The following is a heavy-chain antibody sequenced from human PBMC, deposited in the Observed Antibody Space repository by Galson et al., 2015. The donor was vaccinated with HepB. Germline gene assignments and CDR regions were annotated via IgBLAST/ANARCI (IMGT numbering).Heavy chain of an antibody. CDR1: GFTFSTYA. J-gene: IGHJ4*02. CDR2: IGSTGSGT. Sequence: SLRLSCAASGFTFSTYAFHWVRQAPGKGLEYVSAIGSTGSGTYYADSVKGRFTISRDNSKNTLYLQMNSLRAEDTAVYYCVLKGGSLLPAMARLDYWGQGTLVTVSS. V-gene: IGHV3-64*04. D-gene: IGHD2-15*01. CDR3: VLKGGSLLPAMARLDY.